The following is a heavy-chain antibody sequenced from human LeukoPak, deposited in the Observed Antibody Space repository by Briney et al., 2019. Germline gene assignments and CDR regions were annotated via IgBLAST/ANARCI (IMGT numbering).Heavy chain of an antibody. V-gene: IGHV3-15*01. D-gene: IGHD1-1*01. Sequence: GGSLRLSCAASGFTFSDAWMSWVRQAPGKGLEWVGRIKSKIEGGTTDYAAPVKGRFTISRDDSKNTLYLQMNSLKTEDTAIYYCTIDQGYPVDVWGQGTTVTVS. CDR2: IKSKIEGGTT. CDR1: GFTFSDAW. J-gene: IGHJ6*02. CDR3: TIDQGYPVDV.